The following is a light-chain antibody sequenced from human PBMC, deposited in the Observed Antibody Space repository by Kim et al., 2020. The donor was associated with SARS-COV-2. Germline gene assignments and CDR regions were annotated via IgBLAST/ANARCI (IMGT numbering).Light chain of an antibody. CDR3: HQYGSSPPYS. V-gene: IGKV3-20*01. Sequence: IVLTQYPGTLSLSPGERATLSCRASQSVSSSYLAWYQQKPGQAPRLLIYGASSRATGIPDRFSGSGSGTDFTLTISRLEPEDFAVYYCHQYGSSPPYSFGHGTKLEI. CDR2: GAS. CDR1: QSVSSSY. J-gene: IGKJ2*03.